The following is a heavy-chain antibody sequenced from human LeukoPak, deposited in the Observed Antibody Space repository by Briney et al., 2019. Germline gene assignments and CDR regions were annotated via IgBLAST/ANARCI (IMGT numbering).Heavy chain of an antibody. V-gene: IGHV4-59*01. CDR3: ARDNWNDRAFEDAFDI. CDR1: GGSISSYY. J-gene: IGHJ3*02. D-gene: IGHD1-20*01. Sequence: SETLSLTCTASGGSISSYYWSWIRQPPGKGLEWIGYIYYSGSTNYNPSLKSRVTISVDTSKNQFSLKLSSVTAADTAVYYCARDNWNDRAFEDAFDIWGQGTMVTVSS. CDR2: IYYSGST.